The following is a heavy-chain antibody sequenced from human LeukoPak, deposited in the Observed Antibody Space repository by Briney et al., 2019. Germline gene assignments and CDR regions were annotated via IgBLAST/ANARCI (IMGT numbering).Heavy chain of an antibody. J-gene: IGHJ4*02. CDR3: AREGDYYFDY. CDR1: GFTFSSYA. CDR2: ISYDGSNK. D-gene: IGHD2-21*02. V-gene: IGHV3-30-3*01. Sequence: GRSLRLSCAASGFTFSSYAMHWVRQAPGKGLEWVAVISYDGSNKYYAGSVKGRFTISRDNSKNTLYLQMNSLRAEDTAVYYCAREGDYYFDYWGQGTLVTVSS.